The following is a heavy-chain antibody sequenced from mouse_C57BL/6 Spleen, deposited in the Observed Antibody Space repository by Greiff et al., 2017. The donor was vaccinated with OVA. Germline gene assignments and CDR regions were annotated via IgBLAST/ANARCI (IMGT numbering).Heavy chain of an antibody. D-gene: IGHD2-3*01. CDR2: IRLKSDNYAT. V-gene: IGHV6-3*01. CDR1: GFTFSNSW. J-gene: IGHJ4*01. CDR3: TGEIYDGHYGGYAMDY. Sequence: EVQLVESGGGLVQPGGSMKLSCVASGFTFSNSWMNWVRQSPEKGLEWVAQIRLKSDNYATHYAESVKGRFTISRDDSKSSVYLQMNNLRAEDTGIYYCTGEIYDGHYGGYAMDYWGQGTSVTVSS.